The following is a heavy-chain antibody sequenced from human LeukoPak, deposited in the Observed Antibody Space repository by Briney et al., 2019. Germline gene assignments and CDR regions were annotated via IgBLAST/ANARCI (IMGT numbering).Heavy chain of an antibody. CDR2: IYTSEST. Sequence: PSETLSLTRTVSGDSISSYYWAWIRQPAGKGLEWIGRIYTSESTNYNPSLKSRVTISADKSKNQFSLKLSSVTAADTAVYYCARAGGGSGSSHLYYYYMDVWGKGTTVTVSS. J-gene: IGHJ6*03. CDR1: GDSISSYY. V-gene: IGHV4-4*07. CDR3: ARAGGGSGSSHLYYYYMDV. D-gene: IGHD3-10*01.